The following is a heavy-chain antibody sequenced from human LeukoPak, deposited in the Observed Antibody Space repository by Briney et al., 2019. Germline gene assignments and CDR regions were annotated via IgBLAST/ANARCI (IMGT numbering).Heavy chain of an antibody. J-gene: IGHJ5*01. CDR1: GYTLTSHA. D-gene: IGHD3-10*01. CDR3: ARAVRFGELLSLANWFDS. V-gene: IGHV1-2*06. CDR2: INPNSGGT. Sequence: ASVKVSCKASGYTLTSHAMSWVRQAPGQGLEWMGRINPNSGGTDYAQNFQGRVTMTRDTSITTAYMELSRLRSDDTAVYYCARAVRFGELLSLANWFDSWGQGTLVTVSS.